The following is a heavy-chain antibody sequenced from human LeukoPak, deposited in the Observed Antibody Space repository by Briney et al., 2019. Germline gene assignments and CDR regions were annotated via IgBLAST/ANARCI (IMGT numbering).Heavy chain of an antibody. CDR3: ARDLRQLARDYYYYYGMDV. V-gene: IGHV4-59*12. CDR1: GGSISSYY. J-gene: IGHJ6*02. Sequence: KPSETLSLTCTVSGGSISSYYWSWIRQPPGKGLEWIGYIYYSGSTNYNPSLKSRVTISVDTSKNQFSLKLSSVTAADTAVYYCARDLRQLARDYYYYYGMDVWGQGTTVTVSS. D-gene: IGHD2-2*01. CDR2: IYYSGST.